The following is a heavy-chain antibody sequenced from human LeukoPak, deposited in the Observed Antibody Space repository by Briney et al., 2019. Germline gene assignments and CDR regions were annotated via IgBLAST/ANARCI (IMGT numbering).Heavy chain of an antibody. CDR2: INPNSGGT. J-gene: IGHJ4*02. Sequence: ASVKVSCKASGYTFTGYYMHWVRQAPGQGLEWMGWINPNSGGTNYAQKFQGRVTMTRDTSISTAYMELSRLRSDDTAVYYCARVFVRSGSCYGTWRYYFDYWGQGTLVTVSS. V-gene: IGHV1-2*02. D-gene: IGHD1-26*01. CDR3: ARVFVRSGSCYGTWRYYFDY. CDR1: GYTFTGYY.